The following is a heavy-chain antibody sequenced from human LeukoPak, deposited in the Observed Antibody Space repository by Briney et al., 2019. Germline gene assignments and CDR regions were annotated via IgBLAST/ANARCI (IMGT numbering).Heavy chain of an antibody. D-gene: IGHD3-9*01. Sequence: SGGSLRLSCAASGFTFSSYSMNWVRQAPGKGLEWVSSISSSSSYIYYADSVKGRFTISRDNSKNTVFLQMNSLSADDTAVYYCAKVGELRYFEWSPDYWGQGTLLTVS. J-gene: IGHJ4*02. CDR1: GFTFSSYS. V-gene: IGHV3-21*04. CDR2: ISSSSSYI. CDR3: AKVGELRYFEWSPDY.